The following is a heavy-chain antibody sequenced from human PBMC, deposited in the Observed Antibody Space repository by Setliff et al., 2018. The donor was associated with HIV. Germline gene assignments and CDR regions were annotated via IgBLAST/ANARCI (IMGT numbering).Heavy chain of an antibody. CDR3: AKMGSPVGPDAFDI. V-gene: IGHV3-23*01. J-gene: IGHJ3*02. CDR1: GFSFGSHS. D-gene: IGHD3-16*01. Sequence: PGGSLRLSCAASGFSFGSHSMHWVRQAPGKGLDWVSAISSSGGSTYYADSVKGRFTISRDNSKNTLYLQMNSLRAADTAVYYCAKMGSPVGPDAFDIWGQGTMVTVSS. CDR2: ISSSGGST.